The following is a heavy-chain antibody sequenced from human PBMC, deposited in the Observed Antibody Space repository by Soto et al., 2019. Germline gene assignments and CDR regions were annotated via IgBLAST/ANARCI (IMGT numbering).Heavy chain of an antibody. CDR2: ISSSSSTI. CDR3: ARDPWKHQLVYYFDY. Sequence: GGSLRLSCAASGFTFSTYSMNWVRQAPGKGLEWVSYISSSSSTIYYADSVKGRFTISRDNAKNSLYLQMNSLRAEDTAVYYCARDPWKHQLVYYFDYWGQGTLVTVSS. CDR1: GFTFSTYS. V-gene: IGHV3-48*01. D-gene: IGHD6-13*01. J-gene: IGHJ4*02.